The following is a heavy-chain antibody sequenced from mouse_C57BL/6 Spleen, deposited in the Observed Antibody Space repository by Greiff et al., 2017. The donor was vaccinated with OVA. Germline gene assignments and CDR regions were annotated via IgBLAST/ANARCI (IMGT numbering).Heavy chain of an antibody. CDR3: TRRGSSYDS. J-gene: IGHJ3*01. D-gene: IGHD1-1*01. V-gene: IGHV1-15*01. CDR2: IDPETGGT. CDR1: GYTFTDYE. Sequence: QVQLKESGAELVRPGASVTLSCKASGYTFTDYEMHWVKQTPVHGLEWIGAIDPETGGTAYNQKFKGKAILTADKSSSTAYMELRSLTSEDSAVYYCTRRGSSYDSWGQGTLVTVSA.